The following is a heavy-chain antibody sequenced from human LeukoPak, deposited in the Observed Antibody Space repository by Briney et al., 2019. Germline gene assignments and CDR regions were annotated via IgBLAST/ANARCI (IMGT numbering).Heavy chain of an antibody. CDR1: GFTFDDYG. CDR3: AKAYPPSGVAGTIFDY. J-gene: IGHJ4*02. CDR2: INWNGGST. V-gene: IGHV3-20*04. D-gene: IGHD6-19*01. Sequence: GGSLRLSCAASGFTFDDYGMSWVRQAPGKGLEWVSGINWNGGSTGYADSVKGGFTISRDNAKNSLYLQMNSLRAEDTAVYYCAKAYPPSGVAGTIFDYWGQGTLVTVSS.